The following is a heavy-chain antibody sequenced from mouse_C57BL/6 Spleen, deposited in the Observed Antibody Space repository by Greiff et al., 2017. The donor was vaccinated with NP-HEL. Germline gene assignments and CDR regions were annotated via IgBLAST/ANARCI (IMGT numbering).Heavy chain of an antibody. CDR2: IDPETGGT. CDR1: GYTFTDYE. V-gene: IGHV1-15*01. D-gene: IGHD2-2*01. J-gene: IGHJ3*01. Sequence: VKLMESGAELVRPGASVTLSCKASGYTFTDYEMHWVKQTPVHGLEWIGAIDPETGGTAYNQKFKGKAILTADKSSSTAYMELRSLTSEDSAVYYCTRYGYSFAYWGQGTLVTVSA. CDR3: TRYGYSFAY.